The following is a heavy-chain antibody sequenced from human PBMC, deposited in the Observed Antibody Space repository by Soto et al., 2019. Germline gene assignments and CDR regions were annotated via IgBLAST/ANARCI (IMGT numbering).Heavy chain of an antibody. Sequence: ASVKVSCKASGYTSTSYGISWVRQAPGQGLEWMGWIGAYNGNTNYAQKLQGRVTMTTDTSTSTAYMELRSLRSDDTAVYYCARDRRYSSSYTLDYWGQGTLVTVSS. J-gene: IGHJ4*02. CDR3: ARDRRYSSSYTLDY. D-gene: IGHD6-6*01. CDR2: IGAYNGNT. CDR1: GYTSTSYG. V-gene: IGHV1-18*04.